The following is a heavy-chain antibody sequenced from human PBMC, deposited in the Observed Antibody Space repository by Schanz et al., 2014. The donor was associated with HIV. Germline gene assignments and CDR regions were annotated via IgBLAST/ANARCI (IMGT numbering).Heavy chain of an antibody. J-gene: IGHJ4*02. D-gene: IGHD3-22*01. Sequence: EVQLLESGGGLEQPGGSLRLSCAASGFNFNNYAMTWVRQAPGKGLEWVSSISESGGRTYYADSVNGRFTISRYNSKNTLYLQMTTLRIDDTAVYYCAKPEYDSRGSSQSHFDYWGQGTLVTVSS. CDR2: ISESGGRT. CDR3: AKPEYDSRGSSQSHFDY. CDR1: GFNFNNYA. V-gene: IGHV3-23*01.